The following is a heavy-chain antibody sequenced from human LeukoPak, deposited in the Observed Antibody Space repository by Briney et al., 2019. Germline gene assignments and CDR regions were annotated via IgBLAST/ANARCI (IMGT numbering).Heavy chain of an antibody. J-gene: IGHJ4*02. V-gene: IGHV1-46*01. CDR1: GYTFTSYY. CDR2: INPSGGST. D-gene: IGHD2-15*01. CDR3: AREVVRSYFDY. Sequence: ASVKVSCKASGYTFTSYYMHWVRQVPGQGLEWMGIINPSGGSTSYAQKFQGRVTMTRDTSTSTVYMELSRLRSEDTAVYYCAREVVRSYFDYWGQGTLVTVSS.